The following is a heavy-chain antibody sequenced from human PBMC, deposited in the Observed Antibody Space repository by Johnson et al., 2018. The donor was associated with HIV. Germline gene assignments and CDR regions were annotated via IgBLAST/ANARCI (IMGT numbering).Heavy chain of an antibody. J-gene: IGHJ3*02. CDR2: LYSDGRT. CDR1: GFTVSSTY. D-gene: IGHD4-17*01. CDR3: ARWGTVTTDAFDI. Sequence: VQLVESGGGVVQPGRSLRLSCAASGFTVSSTYMSWVRQAPGKGLEWLSVLYSDGRTYYADSVKGRFTISRDGSKNTLFLQMNSLRAEDTAVYYCARWGTVTTDAFDIWGQGTMVTVSS. V-gene: IGHV3-66*01.